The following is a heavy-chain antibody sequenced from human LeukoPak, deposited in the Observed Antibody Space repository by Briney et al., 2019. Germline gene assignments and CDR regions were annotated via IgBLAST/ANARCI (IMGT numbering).Heavy chain of an antibody. J-gene: IGHJ4*02. CDR2: IWYDGSNK. V-gene: IGHV3-33*06. Sequence: GGSLRLSCAATGFTFSSYGMHWVRQAPGKGLEWVAVIWYDGSNKYYADSVKGRFTISRDNSKNTLYLQMNSLRAEDTAVYYCAKGHSAYDSSGYYHDDWGQGTLVTVSS. CDR3: AKGHSAYDSSGYYHDD. CDR1: GFTFSSYG. D-gene: IGHD3-22*01.